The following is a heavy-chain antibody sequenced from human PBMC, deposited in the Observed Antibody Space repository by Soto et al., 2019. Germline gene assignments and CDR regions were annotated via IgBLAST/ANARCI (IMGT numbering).Heavy chain of an antibody. CDR2: IYYSGST. CDR1: GGSISSGGYY. V-gene: IGHV4-31*03. CDR3: ARGNIVATIYGMDV. Sequence: SLTCTVSGGSISSGGYYWSWIRQHPGKGLEWIGYIYYSGSTYYNPSLKSRVTISVDTSKNQFSLKLSSVTAADTAVYYCARGNIVATIYGMDVWGQGTTVTVSS. D-gene: IGHD5-12*01. J-gene: IGHJ6*02.